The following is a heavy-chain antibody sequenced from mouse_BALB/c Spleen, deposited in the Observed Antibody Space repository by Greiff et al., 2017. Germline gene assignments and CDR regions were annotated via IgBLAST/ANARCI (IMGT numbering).Heavy chain of an antibody. CDR3: ARDAFDY. V-gene: IGHV7-3*02. J-gene: IGHJ2*01. CDR1: GFTFTDYY. Sequence: DVHLVESGGGLVQPGGSLRLSCATSGFTFTDYYMSWVRQPPGKVLEWLGFIRNKANGYTTEYSASVKGRFTISRDNSQSILYLQMNTLRAEDSATYYCARDAFDYWGQGTTLTVSS. CDR2: IRNKANGYTT.